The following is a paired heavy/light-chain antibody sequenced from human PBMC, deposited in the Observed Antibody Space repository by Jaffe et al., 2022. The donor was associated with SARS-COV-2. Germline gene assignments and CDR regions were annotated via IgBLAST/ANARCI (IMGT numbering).Light chain of an antibody. Sequence: QAGLTQPPSVSKDLGQTATLTCTGNSDNVANQGVAWLQHHQGHPPKLLSYRSNIRASGISERFSASRSGDTASLTITGLQPDDEADYYCTAWDSSFNARVFGGGTKLTVL. J-gene: IGLJ3*02. CDR1: SDNVANQG. CDR2: RSN. V-gene: IGLV10-54*04. CDR3: TAWDSSFNARV.
Heavy chain of an antibody. CDR1: GDSISSGHW. D-gene: IGHD6-13*01. CDR3: ASRSAAAATDYDS. J-gene: IGHJ1*01. V-gene: IGHV4-4*02. CDR2: IFHSGTT. Sequence: VQLQESGPGLVKPSGTLSLTCAVSGDSISSGHWWSWVRQPPGKGLEWIGEIFHSGTTKYNPSLKSRVTISLDVSKNQFSLKLTSVDAADTALYFCASRSAAAATDYDSWGQGTLVIVSS.